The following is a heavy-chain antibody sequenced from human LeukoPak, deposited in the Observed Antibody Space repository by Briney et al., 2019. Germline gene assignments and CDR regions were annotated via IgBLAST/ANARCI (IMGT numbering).Heavy chain of an antibody. D-gene: IGHD3-10*01. CDR2: ISYDGSNK. CDR3: AKGAMVRGVLDY. Sequence: GGSLRLSCAASGFTFSSYAMHWVRQAPGKGLEWVAVISYDGSNKYYADSVKGRFTISRGNSRNTLFLQMNSLRAEDTAVYYCAKGAMVRGVLDYWGQGTLVTVSS. CDR1: GFTFSSYA. J-gene: IGHJ4*02. V-gene: IGHV3-30*04.